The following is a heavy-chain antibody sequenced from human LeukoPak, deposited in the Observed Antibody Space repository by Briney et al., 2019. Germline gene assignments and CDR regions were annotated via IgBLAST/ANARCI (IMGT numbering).Heavy chain of an antibody. CDR3: ARGRVSSSTWYSTYYYYFYMDV. V-gene: IGHV1-69*13. J-gene: IGHJ6*03. CDR1: GGTFKNYA. Sequence: SVKVSCEASGGTFKNYAISWVRQAPGQGLEWMGGILPIFGTTNYAQKFQARVTITADESTSTAYMEMSSLRSEDTAVYFCARGRVSSSTWYSTYYYYFYMDVWGKGTTVTVSS. CDR2: ILPIFGTT. D-gene: IGHD1-1*01.